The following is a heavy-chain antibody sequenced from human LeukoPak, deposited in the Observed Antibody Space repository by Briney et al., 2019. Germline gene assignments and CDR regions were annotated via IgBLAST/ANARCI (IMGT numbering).Heavy chain of an antibody. V-gene: IGHV4-59*02. CDR3: ARARYANAWYAFDI. CDR1: GGSVSGYY. J-gene: IGHJ3*02. Sequence: SPSETLSLTCTVSGGSVSGYYWSWIRRPPGRGLEWIAYLSHSGSSDSNPSLTSRVTTLVDTSKNQFSLKLTSVTAADTAVYYCARARYANAWYAFDIWGHGTMVTVSS. D-gene: IGHD2-2*01. CDR2: LSHSGSS.